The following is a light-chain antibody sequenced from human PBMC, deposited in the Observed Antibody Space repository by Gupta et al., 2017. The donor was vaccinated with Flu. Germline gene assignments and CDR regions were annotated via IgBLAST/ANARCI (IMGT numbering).Light chain of an antibody. V-gene: IGKV2D-29*01. CDR3: MQPLHLPLT. J-gene: IGKJ5*01. CDR2: EVS. CDR1: QSLLDGDGKTH. Sequence: DVVMTQTPLSLSVTPGQPASISCKSSQSLLDGDGKTHLYWYVQKPGQPPQFLIYEVSYRFSGVPDRFTGSGSGTDFTLTIGRVEAADVGIYYCMQPLHLPLTFGPGTRLDI.